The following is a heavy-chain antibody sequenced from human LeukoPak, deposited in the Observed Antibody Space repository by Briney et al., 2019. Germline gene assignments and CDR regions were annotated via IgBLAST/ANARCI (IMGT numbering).Heavy chain of an antibody. CDR3: ANYYYDSSGYLEG. CDR1: GFTFDDYA. Sequence: PGGSLRLSCAASGFTFDDYAMSWVRQAPGKGLEWVSAISGSGGSTYYADSVKGRFTISRDNSKNTLYLQMNSLRAEDTAVYYCANYYYDSSGYLEGWGQGTLVTVSS. V-gene: IGHV3-23*01. D-gene: IGHD3-22*01. CDR2: ISGSGGST. J-gene: IGHJ4*02.